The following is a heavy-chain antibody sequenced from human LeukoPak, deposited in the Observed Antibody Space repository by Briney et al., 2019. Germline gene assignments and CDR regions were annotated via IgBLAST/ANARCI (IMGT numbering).Heavy chain of an antibody. CDR3: ARASSRGVETAGLE. D-gene: IGHD2-21*02. CDR1: GFTFSSYS. CDR2: ISSSSSTI. Sequence: GGSLRLSCAASGFTFSSYSMNWVRQAPGKGLEWISYISSSSSTIHYADSVKGRFTISRDNARNSLCLQMNSLRDEDTAVYYCARASSRGVETAGLEWGQGSLVTVSS. V-gene: IGHV3-48*02. J-gene: IGHJ4*02.